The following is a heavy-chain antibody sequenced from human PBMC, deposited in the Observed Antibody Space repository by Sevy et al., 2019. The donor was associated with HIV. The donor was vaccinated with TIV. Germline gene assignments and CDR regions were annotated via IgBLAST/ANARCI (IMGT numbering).Heavy chain of an antibody. V-gene: IGHV1-18*04. D-gene: IGHD6-6*01. Sequence: ASVNVSCKASGYTFTSYGISWVRQAPGQGLEWMGWISAYNGNTNYAQKLQGRVTMTTDTSTSTAYMELRSLRSDDTAVYYCIRRYSSSSGFYYYYGMDVWGQGTTVTVSS. CDR3: IRRYSSSSGFYYYYGMDV. CDR1: GYTFTSYG. CDR2: ISAYNGNT. J-gene: IGHJ6*02.